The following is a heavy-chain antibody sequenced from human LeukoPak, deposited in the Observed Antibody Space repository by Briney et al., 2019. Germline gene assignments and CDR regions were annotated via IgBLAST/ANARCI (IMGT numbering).Heavy chain of an antibody. D-gene: IGHD3-10*01. Sequence: PSETLSLTCAVSGGSISSGGYSWSWIRQPPGKGLEWIGYIYHSGSTYYNPSLKSRVTISVDRSKNQFSLKLSSVTAADTAVYYCARGRFGETDYWGQGTLVTVSS. V-gene: IGHV4-30-2*01. CDR1: GGSISSGGYS. CDR2: IYHSGST. J-gene: IGHJ4*02. CDR3: ARGRFGETDY.